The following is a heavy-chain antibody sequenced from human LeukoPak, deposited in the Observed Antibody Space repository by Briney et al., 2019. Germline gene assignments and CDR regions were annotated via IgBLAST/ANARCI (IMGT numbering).Heavy chain of an antibody. J-gene: IGHJ4*02. V-gene: IGHV3-23*01. D-gene: IGHD3-22*01. CDR3: AKDRDDSSGHRGY. Sequence: GGSLRLSCAASGFTFSSYAMSWVRLAPGKGLEWVSAISGSGGSTYYADSVKGRFTISRDNSKNTLYLQMNSLRAEDTAVYYCAKDRDDSSGHRGYWGQGTLVTVSS. CDR1: GFTFSSYA. CDR2: ISGSGGST.